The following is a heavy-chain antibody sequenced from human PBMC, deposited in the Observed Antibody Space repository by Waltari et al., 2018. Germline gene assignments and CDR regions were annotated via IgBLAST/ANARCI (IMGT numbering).Heavy chain of an antibody. J-gene: IGHJ4*02. Sequence: EVQLLESGGGLVQPGVSLRRSCAASGFTFSSYAMSWVRQAPGKGLEWVSAISGSGGSTYYADPVKGRFTISRDNSKNTLYLQMNSLRAEDTAVYYCAKDITMVRGVITDWGQGTLVTVSS. CDR1: GFTFSSYA. V-gene: IGHV3-23*01. CDR3: AKDITMVRGVITD. D-gene: IGHD3-10*01. CDR2: ISGSGGST.